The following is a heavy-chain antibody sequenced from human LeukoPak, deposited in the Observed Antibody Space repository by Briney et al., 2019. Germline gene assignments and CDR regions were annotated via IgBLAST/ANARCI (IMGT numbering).Heavy chain of an antibody. V-gene: IGHV3-23*01. J-gene: IGHJ6*03. CDR3: AKGGAAAGTGYYHYYYMDV. CDR1: GFTFSSYA. CDR2: ISGSGGST. D-gene: IGHD6-13*01. Sequence: PGGSLRLSCAASGFTFSSYAMSWVRQAPGKGLEWVSAISGSGGSTYYADSVKGRFTISRDISKNTLYLQMNSLRAEDTAVYYCAKGGAAAGTGYYHYYYMDVWGKGTTVTVSS.